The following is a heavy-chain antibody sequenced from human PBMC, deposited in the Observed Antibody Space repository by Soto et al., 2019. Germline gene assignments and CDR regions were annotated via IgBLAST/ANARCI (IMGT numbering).Heavy chain of an antibody. V-gene: IGHV1-18*01. CDR2: ISAYNGNT. CDR3: ARGVGSGSYYNQYNWFDP. Sequence: QVQLVQSGAEVKKPGASVKVSCKASGYTFTNYGISWVRQAPGQGLEWMGWISAYNGNTNHAQKLQGRVTMTTDTSTSTAYMELRSLRSDDPAVYYCARGVGSGSYYNQYNWFDPWGQGTLVTVSS. D-gene: IGHD3-10*01. CDR1: GYTFTNYG. J-gene: IGHJ5*02.